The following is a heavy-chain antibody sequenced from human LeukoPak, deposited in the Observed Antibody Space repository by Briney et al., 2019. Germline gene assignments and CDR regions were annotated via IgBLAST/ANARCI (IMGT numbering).Heavy chain of an antibody. Sequence: PGGSLRLSCAASGFSFSNYGMHWVRQAPGKGLEWVAFIRFDGTDEFYADSVKGRFTISRDNSKNILYLQMNTLRAEDTAVYYCVYGDFVRTVNYFDYWGQGTLVTVSS. V-gene: IGHV3-30*02. D-gene: IGHD4-17*01. CDR2: IRFDGTDE. CDR1: GFSFSNYG. CDR3: VYGDFVRTVNYFDY. J-gene: IGHJ4*02.